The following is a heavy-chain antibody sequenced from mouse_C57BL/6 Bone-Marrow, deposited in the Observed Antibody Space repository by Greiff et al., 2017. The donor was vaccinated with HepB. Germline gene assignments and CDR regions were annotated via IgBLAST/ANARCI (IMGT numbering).Heavy chain of an antibody. CDR3: ARMVYFVY. CDR1: GYAFSSSW. V-gene: IGHV1-82*01. Sequence: VQLQQSGPELVKPGASVKISCKASGYAFSSSWMNWVKQRPGKGLEWIGRIYPGDGDTNYNGKFKGKATLTADKSSSTAYMQLSSLTSEDSAVYFCARMVYFVYWGQGTTLTVSS. J-gene: IGHJ2*01. CDR2: IYPGDGDT. D-gene: IGHD2-3*01.